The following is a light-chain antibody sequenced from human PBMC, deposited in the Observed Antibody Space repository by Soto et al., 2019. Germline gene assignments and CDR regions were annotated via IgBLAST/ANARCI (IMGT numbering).Light chain of an antibody. CDR1: QTVERW. CDR3: QQYRDNVWT. V-gene: IGKV1-5*01. CDR2: DVS. J-gene: IGKJ1*01. Sequence: DIQMTQSPCTLPASVGDRVTISCRASQTVERWLAWYQQKPGKAPKLLISDVSTLERGVPSRFSGSGSATEVTLTISGLQSDDFATYYCQQYRDNVWTFGQGTKV.